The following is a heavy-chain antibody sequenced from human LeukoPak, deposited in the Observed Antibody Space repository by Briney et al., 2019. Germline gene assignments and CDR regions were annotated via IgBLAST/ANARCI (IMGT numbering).Heavy chain of an antibody. Sequence: SETLSLTCTVSGGSISSYYWSWIRQPAGKGLEWIGRIYTSGSTNYNPSLKSRVTMSVDTSKNQFSLKLSSVTAADTAVYYCARDHVKLGSSFHPFDAFDVWGQGTLVTVSS. CDR1: GGSISSYY. J-gene: IGHJ3*01. CDR3: ARDHVKLGSSFHPFDAFDV. D-gene: IGHD2-2*01. CDR2: IYTSGST. V-gene: IGHV4-4*07.